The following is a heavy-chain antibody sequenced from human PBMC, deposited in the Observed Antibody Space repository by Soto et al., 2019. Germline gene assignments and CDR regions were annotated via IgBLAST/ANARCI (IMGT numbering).Heavy chain of an antibody. CDR1: GFTFSSYS. Sequence: GGSLRLSCAASGFTFSSYSMNWVRQAPGKGLEWVSSISSSSSYIYYADSVKGRFTISRDNAKNSLYLQMNSLRAEDTAVYYCARDSEFGVVINYYYYYGMDVWGQGTTVTVSS. CDR3: ARDSEFGVVINYYYYYGMDV. D-gene: IGHD3-3*01. CDR2: ISSSSSYI. J-gene: IGHJ6*02. V-gene: IGHV3-21*01.